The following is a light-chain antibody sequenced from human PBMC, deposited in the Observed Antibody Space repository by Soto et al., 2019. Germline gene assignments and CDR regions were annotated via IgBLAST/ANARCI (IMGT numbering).Light chain of an antibody. V-gene: IGKV3-20*01. J-gene: IGKJ1*01. CDR2: GAS. CDR1: QSVSSSY. CDR3: QQYGSSRT. Sequence: EILMTQSPATLSVSPAERATLSCRASQSVSSSYLAWYQQKPGQAPRLLIYGASSRATGIPDRFSGSGSGTDFTLTISRLEPEDFAVYYCQQYGSSRTFGQGTKVDI.